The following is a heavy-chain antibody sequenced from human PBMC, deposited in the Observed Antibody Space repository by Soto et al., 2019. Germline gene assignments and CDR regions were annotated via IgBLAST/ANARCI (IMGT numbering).Heavy chain of an antibody. V-gene: IGHV3-48*03. D-gene: IGHD2-2*02. Sequence: EVQLVESGGGLVQPGGSLRLSCEASGFTFSSYEMNWVRQAPGKGLEWVSSISSSGSPVNYADSVKGRFTISRDNAKNSMYLQMNSLRAEETAVYYCVRSWGVYCSTTRCYRPWFDPWGQGTLVTVSS. CDR3: VRSWGVYCSTTRCYRPWFDP. CDR1: GFTFSSYE. CDR2: ISSSGSPV. J-gene: IGHJ5*02.